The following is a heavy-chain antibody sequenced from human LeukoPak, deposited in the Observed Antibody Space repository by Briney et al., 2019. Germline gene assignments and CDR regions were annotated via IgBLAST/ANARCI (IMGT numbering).Heavy chain of an antibody. V-gene: IGHV1-8*01. CDR2: INPNSGNT. J-gene: IGHJ4*02. Sequence: ASVKVSCKASGYTFTSYDINWVRQATGQGLEWMGWINPNSGNTGYTQKFQGRVTMTRNTSISTAYMELSSLRSEDTAVYYCARLITMVRGGKYYFDYWGQGTLVTVSS. CDR3: ARLITMVRGGKYYFDY. CDR1: GYTFTSYD. D-gene: IGHD3-10*01.